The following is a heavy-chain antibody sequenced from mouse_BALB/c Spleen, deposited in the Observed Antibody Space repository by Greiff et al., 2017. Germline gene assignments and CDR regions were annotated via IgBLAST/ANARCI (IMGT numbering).Heavy chain of an antibody. Sequence: DVMLVESGGGLVKPGGSLKLSCAASGFTFSDYYMYWVRQTPEKRLEWVATISDGGSYTYYPDSVKGRFTISRDNAKNNLYLQMSSLKSEDTAMYYCARYDYDYFDYWGQGTTLTVSS. CDR1: GFTFSDYY. J-gene: IGHJ2*01. D-gene: IGHD2-4*01. CDR3: ARYDYDYFDY. V-gene: IGHV5-4*02. CDR2: ISDGGSYT.